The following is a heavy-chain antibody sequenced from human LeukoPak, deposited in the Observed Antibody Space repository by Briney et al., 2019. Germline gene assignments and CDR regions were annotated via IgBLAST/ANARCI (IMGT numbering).Heavy chain of an antibody. CDR1: GFTFSSYA. D-gene: IGHD6-19*01. V-gene: IGHV3-30-3*01. J-gene: IGHJ5*02. CDR3: ARDDVAGLSP. CDR2: ISYDGSNK. Sequence: PGRSLRLSCAASGFTFSSYAMHWVRQAPGKGLEWVAVISYDGSNKYYADSVKGRFTISRDNSKNTLYLQMNSLRAEDTAVYYCARDDVAGLSPWGQGTLVTVSS.